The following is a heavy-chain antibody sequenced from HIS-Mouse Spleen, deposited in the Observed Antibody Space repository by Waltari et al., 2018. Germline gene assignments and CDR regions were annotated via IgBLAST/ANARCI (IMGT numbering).Heavy chain of an antibody. CDR1: GGTFSSYA. Sequence: QVQLVQSGAEVKKPGSSVKVSCKASGGTFSSYAISWVRQAPGQGLEWMGGIIPRFGTANYAQKFQGRVTITADESTSTAYMELSSLRSEDTAVYYCARVGVIPPNTIAAAGTWGPPHHWGQGTLVTVSS. V-gene: IGHV1-69*01. J-gene: IGHJ5*02. CDR3: ARVGVIPPNTIAAAGTWGPPHH. CDR2: IIPRFGTA. D-gene: IGHD6-13*01.